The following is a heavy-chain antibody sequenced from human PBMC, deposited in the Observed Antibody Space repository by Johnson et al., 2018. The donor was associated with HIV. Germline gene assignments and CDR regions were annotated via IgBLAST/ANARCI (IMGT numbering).Heavy chain of an antibody. D-gene: IGHD1-26*01. CDR1: GFTFSNYG. J-gene: IGHJ3*02. CDR2: IRYDGNSK. V-gene: IGHV3-30*02. Sequence: QVQLVESGGGVVQPGRSLRLSCAASGFTFSNYGMHWARQAPGKRLEWVAFIRYDGNSKYYADSVKGRFTISRDNSKNMVYLQMNSLRAEDTAVYYCARALEVGATTANEAFDIWGQGTMVTVSS. CDR3: ARALEVGATTANEAFDI.